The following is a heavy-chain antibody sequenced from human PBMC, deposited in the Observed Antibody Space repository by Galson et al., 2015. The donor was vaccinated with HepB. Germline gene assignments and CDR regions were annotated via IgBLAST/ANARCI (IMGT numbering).Heavy chain of an antibody. Sequence: SLRLSCAASGFTFSSYAMHWVRQAPGKGLEWVAVISYDGSNKYYADSVKGRFTISRDNSKNTLYLQMNSLRAEDTAVYYCAREGRGYCSSTSCSYYYGMDVWGQGTTVTVSS. D-gene: IGHD2-2*03. CDR1: GFTFSSYA. CDR3: AREGRGYCSSTSCSYYYGMDV. CDR2: ISYDGSNK. J-gene: IGHJ6*02. V-gene: IGHV3-30-3*01.